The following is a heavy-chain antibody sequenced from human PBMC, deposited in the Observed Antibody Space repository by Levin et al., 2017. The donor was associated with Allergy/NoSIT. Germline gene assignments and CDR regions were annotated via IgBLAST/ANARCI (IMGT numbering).Heavy chain of an antibody. D-gene: IGHD6-19*01. CDR1: AGSISSSSYY. CDR3: AVLPGIAVAHFDY. V-gene: IGHV4-39*01. Sequence: PSETLSLTCTVSAGSISSSSYYWGWIRQPPGKGLEWIGSIYYTGSTYYNSSLKSRVTISVDTSKNQFSLKLSSVTAADTAVYYCAVLPGIAVAHFDYWGQGTLVTVSS. CDR2: IYYTGST. J-gene: IGHJ4*02.